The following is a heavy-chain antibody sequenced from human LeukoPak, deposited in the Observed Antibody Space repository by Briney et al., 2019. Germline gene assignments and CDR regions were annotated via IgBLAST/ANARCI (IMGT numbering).Heavy chain of an antibody. CDR3: ARKSGGVTGGFDY. CDR1: GGSISSYY. CDR2: IYYSGST. V-gene: IGHV4-59*01. J-gene: IGHJ4*02. D-gene: IGHD2-21*02. Sequence: SETLSLTCTVSGGSISSYYWSWIRQPPGKGLEWIGYIYYSGSTNYNPSLKSRVTISVDTSKNQFSLKLSSVTAADTAVYYCARKSGGVTGGFDYWGQGTLVTVSS.